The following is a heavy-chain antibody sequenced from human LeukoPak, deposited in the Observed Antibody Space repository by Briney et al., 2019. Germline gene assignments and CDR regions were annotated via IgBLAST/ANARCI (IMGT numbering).Heavy chain of an antibody. J-gene: IGHJ4*02. CDR1: GGSFSGYY. CDR2: INHSGST. Sequence: NASETLSLTCAVYGGSFSGYYWSWIRQPPGKGLEWIGEINHSGSTNYNPSLKSRVTISVDTSKNQFSLKLSSVTAADTAVYYCARHDSRGGSFDYWGQGTLVTVSS. V-gene: IGHV4-34*01. D-gene: IGHD3-16*01. CDR3: ARHDSRGGSFDY.